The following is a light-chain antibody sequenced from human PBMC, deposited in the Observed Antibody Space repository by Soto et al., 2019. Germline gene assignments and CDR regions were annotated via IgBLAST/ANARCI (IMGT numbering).Light chain of an antibody. CDR2: ENN. V-gene: IGLV1-40*01. CDR3: QSYDSSLSGNV. CDR1: SSNIGAGYE. Sequence: QLVLTQPPSVSEAPGQRVTISCTGSSSNIGAGYEAHWYQQVPGTAPKLLIYENNNRPSGVPDRFSGSKSGTSASLAITGLQAEDDAEYYCQSYDSSLSGNVFGTGTKLTVL. J-gene: IGLJ1*01.